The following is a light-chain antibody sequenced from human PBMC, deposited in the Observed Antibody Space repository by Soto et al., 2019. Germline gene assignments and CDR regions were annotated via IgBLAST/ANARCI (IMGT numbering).Light chain of an antibody. CDR3: QQSYSTPLIT. J-gene: IGKJ3*01. V-gene: IGKV1-39*01. CDR2: AAS. Sequence: DIQMTQSPSSLSASVGDRVTITCRASQSISSYLNWYQQKPGKAPKLLIYAASSLQSGVPSRFSGSGSGTDFTLTISSLQPEDFATYECQQSYSTPLITFGPGTKVAIK. CDR1: QSISSY.